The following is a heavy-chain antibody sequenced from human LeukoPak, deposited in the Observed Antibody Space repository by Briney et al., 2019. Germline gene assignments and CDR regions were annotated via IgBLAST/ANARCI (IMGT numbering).Heavy chain of an antibody. CDR3: ARGAYDFWSGPNWFDP. CDR1: GGSISSYY. V-gene: IGHV4-59*08. D-gene: IGHD3-3*01. CDR2: GHYSGST. Sequence: KPSETLSLTCTVSGGSISSYYWSWIRQPPGKGLEWIGYGHYSGSTNHNPSLKSRVTISVDTSKNQFSLKLNSVTAADTAVYYCARGAYDFWSGPNWFDPWGQGTLVTVSS. J-gene: IGHJ5*02.